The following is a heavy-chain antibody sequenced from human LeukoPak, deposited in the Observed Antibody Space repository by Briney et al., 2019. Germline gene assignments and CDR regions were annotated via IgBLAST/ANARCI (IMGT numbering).Heavy chain of an antibody. D-gene: IGHD2-2*03. Sequence: GGSLRLSCAASGFTFSDYYMSWIRQAPGKGLEWVSYISSSGSTIYYADSVKGRFTISRDNSKNTLYLQMNSLRAEDTAVYYCAKGLDIVVVPAAMKVGPFDYWGQGTLVTVSS. J-gene: IGHJ4*02. CDR3: AKGLDIVVVPAAMKVGPFDY. V-gene: IGHV3-11*04. CDR1: GFTFSDYY. CDR2: ISSSGSTI.